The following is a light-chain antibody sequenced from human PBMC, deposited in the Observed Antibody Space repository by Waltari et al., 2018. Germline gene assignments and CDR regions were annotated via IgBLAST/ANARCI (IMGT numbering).Light chain of an antibody. CDR2: KIS. Sequence: DVVMTQSPLSLPVPLGRPASISCRSSQSLVNTNGNTYLDWFQQRPGQPPRRLIYKISRRESGVPDRFSGSGSGTDFTLKISRVEAEDVGVYYCMQGSHWPRTFGQGTKLEI. J-gene: IGKJ2*01. V-gene: IGKV2-30*01. CDR3: MQGSHWPRT. CDR1: QSLVNTNGNTY.